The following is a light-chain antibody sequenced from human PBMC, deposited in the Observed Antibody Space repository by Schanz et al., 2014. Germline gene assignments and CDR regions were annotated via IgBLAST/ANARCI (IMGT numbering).Light chain of an antibody. J-gene: IGKJ1*01. Sequence: DIQMTQSPSSLSASVGDSVTIPCRARQSVGSWLAWYQQKPGKAPKLLIYEASALESGVPSRFSGSGSGTEFTLTISSLQPDDFATYFCQQYSSYFWTFGQGTKVEIK. CDR3: QQYSSYFWT. V-gene: IGKV1-5*03. CDR1: QSVGSW. CDR2: EAS.